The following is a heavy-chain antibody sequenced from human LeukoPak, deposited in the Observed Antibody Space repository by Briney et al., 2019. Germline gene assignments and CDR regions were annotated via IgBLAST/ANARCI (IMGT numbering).Heavy chain of an antibody. V-gene: IGHV3-30*04. J-gene: IGHJ3*02. D-gene: IGHD5-18*01. Sequence: GGSLRLSCAASGFTFSSYAMHWVRQAPGKGLEWVAVISYDGSNKYYADSVKGRFTISRDNSKNTLYLQMNSLRAEDTAVYYCAREGGIQLWGDAFDIWGQGTMVTVSS. CDR1: GFTFSSYA. CDR3: AREGGIQLWGDAFDI. CDR2: ISYDGSNK.